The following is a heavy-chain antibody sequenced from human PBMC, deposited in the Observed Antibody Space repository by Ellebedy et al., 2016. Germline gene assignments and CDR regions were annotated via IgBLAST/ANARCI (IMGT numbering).Heavy chain of an antibody. J-gene: IGHJ6*02. D-gene: IGHD1-26*01. CDR1: GYTFTSYY. CDR2: FDPEDGET. CDR3: AADHGGATRESRNYYYGMDV. V-gene: IGHV1-24*01. Sequence: ASVKVSCKASGYTFTSYYMHWVRQAPGKGLEWMGGFDPEDGETIYAQKFQGRVTMTEDTSTDTAYMELSSLRSEDTAVYYCAADHGGATRESRNYYYGMDVWGQGTTVTVSS.